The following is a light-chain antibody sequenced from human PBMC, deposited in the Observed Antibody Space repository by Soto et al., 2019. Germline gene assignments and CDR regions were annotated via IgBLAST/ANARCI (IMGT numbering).Light chain of an antibody. Sequence: EIVMTQSPATLSVSPGEGVTLSCRANQGIGDTLAWYQHKPGQAPRLLIYGASTRATGIPARFSGSGSGTDFTLTISSLQPEDFATYYCQQSYSTPITFGQGTRLEIK. CDR3: QQSYSTPIT. CDR1: QGIGDT. J-gene: IGKJ5*01. CDR2: GAS. V-gene: IGKV3-15*01.